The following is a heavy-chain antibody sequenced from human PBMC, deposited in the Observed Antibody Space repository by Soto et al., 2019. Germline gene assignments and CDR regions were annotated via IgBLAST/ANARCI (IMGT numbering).Heavy chain of an antibody. D-gene: IGHD3-16*01. CDR2: IFYSGST. CDR3: ARVRSGVGYNWFDP. Sequence: SETLSLTCTVSSGSISSGGYYWSWIRQHPGKGLAWIGNIFYSGSTYYNPSLKSRVTISVDTSKNQFSLKLSSVTAADTAVYYCARVRSGVGYNWFDPWGQGTLVTVSS. CDR1: SGSISSGGYY. J-gene: IGHJ5*02. V-gene: IGHV4-31*03.